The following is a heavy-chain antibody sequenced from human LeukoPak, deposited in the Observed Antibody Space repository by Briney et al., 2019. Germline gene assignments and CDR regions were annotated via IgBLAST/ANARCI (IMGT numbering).Heavy chain of an antibody. D-gene: IGHD2-2*01. CDR2: IIPIFGTA. CDR3: ARGNPPYQLLSRFDY. V-gene: IGHV1-69*13. Sequence: SVKVSCKASGGTFSSYAISWVRQAPGQGLEWMGGIIPIFGTANYAQKFQGRVTITADESTSTAYMEPSSLRSEDTAVYYCARGNPPYQLLSRFDYWGQGTLVTVSS. J-gene: IGHJ4*02. CDR1: GGTFSSYA.